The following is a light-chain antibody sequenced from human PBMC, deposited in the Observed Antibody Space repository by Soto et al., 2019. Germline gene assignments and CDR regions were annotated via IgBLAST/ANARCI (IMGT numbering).Light chain of an antibody. CDR3: SSYAGGSSMV. J-gene: IGLJ3*02. Sequence: QSALTQPRSVSGSPGQSVTISCTGTSSDVGGYNYVSWYQQHPGKAPKLIIYEGSKRPSGVSSRFSGSKSGNTASLTISGLQADDDGDYYCSSYAGGSSMVFGGGTKVTVL. CDR1: SSDVGGYNY. CDR2: EGS. V-gene: IGLV2-11*01.